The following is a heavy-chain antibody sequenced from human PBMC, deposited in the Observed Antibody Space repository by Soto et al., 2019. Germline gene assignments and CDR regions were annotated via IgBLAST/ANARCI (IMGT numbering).Heavy chain of an antibody. CDR2: IYYSGST. CDR3: ARGLRYGEVVYGMDG. CDR1: GGSISSGDYY. D-gene: IGHD4-17*01. Sequence: KSSETLSLTCTVSGGSISSGDYYWSWIRQPPGKGLEWIGYIYYSGSTYYNPYLKSRVTISVDTSKNQFSLKRCSVTAADTAVYYCARGLRYGEVVYGMDGWGQGNTVTV. V-gene: IGHV4-30-4*01. J-gene: IGHJ6*02.